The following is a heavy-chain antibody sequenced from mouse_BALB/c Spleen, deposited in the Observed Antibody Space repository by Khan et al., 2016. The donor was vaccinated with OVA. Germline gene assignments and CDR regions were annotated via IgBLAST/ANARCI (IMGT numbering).Heavy chain of an antibody. CDR2: IDPFSGGS. J-gene: IGHJ3*01. V-gene: IGHV1-31*01. Sequence: EVELVESGPELMKPGASVKISYKASGYSFTSYYIHWVMQRHGESHEWIGYIDPFSGGSTYNQKFKVKATLTVDKSSSTAYIHLSNLTSEDSAVYYCTRHGYVAWFTYWGQGTLVTVAA. D-gene: IGHD2-2*01. CDR1: GYSFTSYY. CDR3: TRHGYVAWFTY.